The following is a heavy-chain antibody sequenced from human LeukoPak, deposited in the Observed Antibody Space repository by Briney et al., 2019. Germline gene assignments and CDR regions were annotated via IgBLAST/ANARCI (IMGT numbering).Heavy chain of an antibody. CDR3: ARGAGYTGSYAGVLDY. J-gene: IGHJ4*02. V-gene: IGHV1-2*06. CDR1: GYTFTGNY. D-gene: IGHD1-26*01. Sequence: ASVKVSCKASGYTFTGNYIHWVRQAPGQGLEWMGRINPNSSGINFAQKFRGRVSVTRDTSISTAYMELSSLRSDDTAVYYCARGAGYTGSYAGVLDYWGQGTLVTVSS. CDR2: INPNSSGI.